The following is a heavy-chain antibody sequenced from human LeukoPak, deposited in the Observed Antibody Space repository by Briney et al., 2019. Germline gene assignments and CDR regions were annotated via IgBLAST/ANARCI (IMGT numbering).Heavy chain of an antibody. CDR3: AREGIVVVPAAMN. Sequence: SETLSLTXTVSGGSIGSGDYYWSWIRQPPGKGLEWIGYIYYSGSTYYNPSLKSRVTISVDTSKNQFSLKLSSVTAADTAVYYCAREGIVVVPAAMNWGQGTLVTVSS. CDR1: GGSIGSGDYY. D-gene: IGHD2-2*01. J-gene: IGHJ4*02. CDR2: IYYSGST. V-gene: IGHV4-30-4*08.